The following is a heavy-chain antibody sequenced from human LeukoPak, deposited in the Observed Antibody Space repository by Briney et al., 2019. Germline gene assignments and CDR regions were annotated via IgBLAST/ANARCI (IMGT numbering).Heavy chain of an antibody. CDR1: GFAFSSYG. J-gene: IGHJ6*02. V-gene: IGHV3-33*01. CDR3: ARLNEPAAPIPYYYYYGMDV. Sequence: GGSLRLSCAASGFAFSSYGMHWVRQAPGKGLEWVAVIRYDGSNKYYADSVKGRFTISRDNSKNTLYLQMNSLRAEDTAVYYCARLNEPAAPIPYYYYYGMDVWGQGTTVTVSS. CDR2: IRYDGSNK. D-gene: IGHD2-2*01.